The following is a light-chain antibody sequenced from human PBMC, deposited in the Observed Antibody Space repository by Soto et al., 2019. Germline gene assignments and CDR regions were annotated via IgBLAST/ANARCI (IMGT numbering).Light chain of an antibody. J-gene: IGKJ2*01. CDR3: QQYGSSPYT. Sequence: EILLTQSPGTRSLSPGERATLSCRASQSVTSSYLAWYQHKRGQAPRLLIYGASSRATGIPDRFSGSGSGPDFTLTISRLEPEDFAVYYCQQYGSSPYTFGQGTKVDIK. CDR2: GAS. V-gene: IGKV3-20*01. CDR1: QSVTSSY.